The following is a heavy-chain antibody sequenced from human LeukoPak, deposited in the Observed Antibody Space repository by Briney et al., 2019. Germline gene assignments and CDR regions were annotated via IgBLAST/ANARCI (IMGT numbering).Heavy chain of an antibody. J-gene: IGHJ4*02. CDR3: ARARGRRGYSYGYFGY. CDR2: IYYSGST. Sequence: SETLSLTCTVSGGSISSGDCYWSWIRQPPGKGLEWVGYIYYSGSTYYNPSLKSRVTISVDTSKNQFSLKLSSVTAADTAVYYCARARGRRGYSYGYFGYWGQGTLVTVSS. V-gene: IGHV4-30-4*01. D-gene: IGHD5-18*01. CDR1: GGSISSGDCY.